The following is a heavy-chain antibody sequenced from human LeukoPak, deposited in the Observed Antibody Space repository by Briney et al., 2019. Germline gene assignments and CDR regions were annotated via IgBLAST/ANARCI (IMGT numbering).Heavy chain of an antibody. CDR3: ARGGGLRAYYFDY. J-gene: IGHJ4*02. Sequence: GGSLRLSCAASGFTFSSYAMHWVRQAPGKGLEWVAVISYDGSNKYYADSVKGRFTISRDNSKNTLYLQMNSPRAEDTAVYYCARGGGLRAYYFDYWGQGTLVTVSS. CDR2: ISYDGSNK. D-gene: IGHD5-24*01. V-gene: IGHV3-30*04. CDR1: GFTFSSYA.